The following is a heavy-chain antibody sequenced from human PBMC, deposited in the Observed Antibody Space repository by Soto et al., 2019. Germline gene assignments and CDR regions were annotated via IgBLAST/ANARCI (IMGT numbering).Heavy chain of an antibody. CDR3: ARDLLGGYYYMDV. CDR1: GFTFISYS. CDR2: ISSSSSTI. V-gene: IGHV3-48*01. Sequence: QPGGSLRLSCAASGFTFISYSMNWVRQAPGKGLEWVSYISSSSSTIYYADSVKGRFTISRDNAKNSLYLQMNSLRAEDTAVYYCARDLLGGYYYMDVWGKGTTVTVSS. J-gene: IGHJ6*03. D-gene: IGHD2-15*01.